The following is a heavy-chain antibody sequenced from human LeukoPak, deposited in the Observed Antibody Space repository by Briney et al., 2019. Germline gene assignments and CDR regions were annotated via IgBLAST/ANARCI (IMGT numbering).Heavy chain of an antibody. Sequence: SETLSLTSTVSGGSISSSSYSWGWIRQPPGKGLEWIGSISYSGSTYYNPSLQSRVTISLDKSNNQFSLKVSSVTVADRAVYYFASQRYSYGYGPTYFDYWGQGARVSGSS. D-gene: IGHD5-18*01. CDR1: GGSISSSSYS. CDR2: ISYSGST. CDR3: ASQRYSYGYGPTYFDY. J-gene: IGHJ4*02. V-gene: IGHV4-39*07.